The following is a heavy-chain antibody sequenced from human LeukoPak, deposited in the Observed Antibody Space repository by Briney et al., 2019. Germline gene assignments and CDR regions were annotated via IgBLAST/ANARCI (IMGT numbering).Heavy chain of an antibody. CDR3: ARMRVRGVISNY. CDR2: INHSGST. D-gene: IGHD3-10*01. CDR1: GGSFSGYY. Sequence: SETLSLTCAVYGGSFSGYYWSWIRQPPGKGLEWIGEINHSGSTNYNPSLKSRVTISVDTSKNLFSLKLSSVTAADTAVYYCARMRVRGVISNYWGQGTLVTVSS. V-gene: IGHV4-34*01. J-gene: IGHJ4*02.